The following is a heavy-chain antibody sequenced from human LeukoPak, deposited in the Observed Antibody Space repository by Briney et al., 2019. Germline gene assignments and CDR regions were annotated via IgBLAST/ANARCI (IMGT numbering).Heavy chain of an antibody. Sequence: GASVTVSFKSAGYTFTSYAMNRVRQAPGQGLEWMGWINTNTGNPTYAQGFTGRFVFSLDTSVSKAYLQISSLKAEETAVYYCAREGPPYSSSWYGNWFDPWGQGTLVTVSS. CDR1: GYTFTSYA. J-gene: IGHJ5*02. CDR3: AREGPPYSSSWYGNWFDP. D-gene: IGHD6-13*01. CDR2: INTNTGNP. V-gene: IGHV7-4-1*02.